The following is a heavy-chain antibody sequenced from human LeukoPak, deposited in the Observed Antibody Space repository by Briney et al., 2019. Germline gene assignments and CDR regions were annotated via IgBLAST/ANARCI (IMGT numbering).Heavy chain of an antibody. CDR3: AAREMATIGAGAFDI. CDR1: GFTFSSYG. V-gene: IGHV3-30*03. CDR2: ISYDGSNK. D-gene: IGHD5-24*01. J-gene: IGHJ3*02. Sequence: PGGSLRLSCAASGFTFSSYGMHWVRQAPGKGLEWVAVISYDGSNKYYADSVKGRFTISRDNSKNTLYLQMNSLRAEDTAVYYCAAREMATIGAGAFDIWGQGTMVTVSS.